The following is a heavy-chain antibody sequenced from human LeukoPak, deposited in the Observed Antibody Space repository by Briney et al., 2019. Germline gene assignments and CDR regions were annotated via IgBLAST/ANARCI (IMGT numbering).Heavy chain of an antibody. D-gene: IGHD3-10*01. CDR1: GFTFSSYG. Sequence: GGSLRLSCAASGFTFSSYGMHWVRQAPGKGLEWVAFIRYDGSNKYYADSVKGRFTISRDNSKNTLYLQVNSLRAEDTAIYYCTRVFYYGSRYYYMDVWGKGTTVTISS. J-gene: IGHJ6*03. CDR3: TRVFYYGSRYYYMDV. V-gene: IGHV3-30*02. CDR2: IRYDGSNK.